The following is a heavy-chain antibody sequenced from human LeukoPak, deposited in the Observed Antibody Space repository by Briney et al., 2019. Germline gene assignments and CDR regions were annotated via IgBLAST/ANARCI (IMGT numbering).Heavy chain of an antibody. CDR1: GGSISSSSYY. D-gene: IGHD3-22*01. CDR2: IYYSGST. V-gene: IGHV4-39*07. CDR3: ARNLVIITMIVVVANYFDY. J-gene: IGHJ4*02. Sequence: SETLSLTCTVSGGSISSSSYYWGWIRQPPGKGLEWIGSIYYSGSTYYNPSLKSRVTISVDTSKNQFSLKLSSVTAADTAVYYCARNLVIITMIVVVANYFDYWGQGTLVTVSS.